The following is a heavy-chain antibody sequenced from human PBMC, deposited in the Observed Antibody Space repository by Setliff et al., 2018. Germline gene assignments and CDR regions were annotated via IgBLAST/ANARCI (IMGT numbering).Heavy chain of an antibody. CDR3: TVYNTGSSKDHY. J-gene: IGHJ4*02. D-gene: IGHD2-8*02. CDR1: GESFSDYYWKNEYY. Sequence: SETLSLTCAVYGESFSDYYWKNEYYWSWIRQPPGKGLEWIGESHHSGRTIYNPSLKSRVTISVDTSKNQFSLKLSSVTAADTALYYCTVYNTGSSKDHYWGQGTPVTVPQ. CDR2: SHHSGRT. V-gene: IGHV4-34*01.